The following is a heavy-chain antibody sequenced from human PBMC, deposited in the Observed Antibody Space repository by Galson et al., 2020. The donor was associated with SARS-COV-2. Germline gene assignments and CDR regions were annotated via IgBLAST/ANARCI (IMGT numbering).Heavy chain of an antibody. CDR2: INHSGST. V-gene: IGHV4-34*01. CDR1: GGSFSGYY. CDR3: ARARTVTTWCYYYGMDV. Sequence: SQASETLSLTCAVYGGSFSGYYWSWIRQPPGKGLEWIGEINHSGSTNYNPSLKSRVTISVDTSKNQSSLKLIAVTAADTAVYYCARARTVTTWCYYYGMDVWGQGTTVTVSS. D-gene: IGHD4-17*01. J-gene: IGHJ6*02.